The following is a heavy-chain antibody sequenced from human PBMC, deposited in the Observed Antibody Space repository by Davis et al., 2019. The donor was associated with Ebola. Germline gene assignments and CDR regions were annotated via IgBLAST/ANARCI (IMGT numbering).Heavy chain of an antibody. J-gene: IGHJ3*02. CDR2: ISAYNGNT. CDR3: ARGHYCSGGSCYGHDAFDI. D-gene: IGHD2-15*01. CDR1: GYTFTSYG. Sequence: ASVKVSCKASGYTFTSYGISWVRQAPGQGLEWMGWISAYNGNTNYAQKLQGRVTMTTDTSTSTAYMELSSLRSEDTAVYYCARGHYCSGGSCYGHDAFDIWGQGTMVTVSS. V-gene: IGHV1-18*01.